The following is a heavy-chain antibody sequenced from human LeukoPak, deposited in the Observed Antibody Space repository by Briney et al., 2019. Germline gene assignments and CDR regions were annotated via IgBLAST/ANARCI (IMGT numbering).Heavy chain of an antibody. J-gene: IGHJ6*02. Sequence: GESLKISCKGSGYYFTSYWIGWVRQMPGKGLKWMGIIYPGDSDTRYSPSLQGQVTMSADKSIGTAYLQWSSLKASDTAMYYCARIETYGLDVWGQGTTVTVSS. CDR3: ARIETYGLDV. CDR2: IYPGDSDT. V-gene: IGHV5-51*01. CDR1: GYYFTSYW.